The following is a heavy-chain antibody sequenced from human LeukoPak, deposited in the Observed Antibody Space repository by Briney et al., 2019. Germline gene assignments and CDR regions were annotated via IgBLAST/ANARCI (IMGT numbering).Heavy chain of an antibody. CDR1: GGSASSGSYY. V-gene: IGHV4-61*01. D-gene: IGHD2-15*01. Sequence: SETLSLTCTVSGGSASSGSYYWSWIRQPPGKGLEWIGYIYYSGSTNYNPSLKSRVTISVDTSKNQFSLKLSSVTAADTAVYYCARVTPSCSGGSCYAGRVYYFDYWGQGTLVTVSS. CDR2: IYYSGST. CDR3: ARVTPSCSGGSCYAGRVYYFDY. J-gene: IGHJ4*02.